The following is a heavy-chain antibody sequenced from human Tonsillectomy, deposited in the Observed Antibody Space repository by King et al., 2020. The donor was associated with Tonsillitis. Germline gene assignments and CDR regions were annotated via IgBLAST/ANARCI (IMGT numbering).Heavy chain of an antibody. CDR1: GFTFSSYA. D-gene: IGHD3-9*01. CDR3: AKDLGYDILTDYYPDY. V-gene: IGHV3-23*04. J-gene: IGHJ4*02. CDR2: ISDFGCNT. Sequence: VQLVESGGGLVQPGGSLRLSCAASGFTFSSYAMSWVRPAPGKGLEWVSAISDFGCNTYYADSVKGRFTISRDNSKNTLYLQMNSLRAEDTAIYYCAKDLGYDILTDYYPDYWGQGTQVTVSS.